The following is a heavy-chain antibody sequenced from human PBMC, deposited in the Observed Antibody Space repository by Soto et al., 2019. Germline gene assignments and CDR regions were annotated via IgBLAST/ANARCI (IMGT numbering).Heavy chain of an antibody. CDR1: GFTFSDYY. J-gene: IGHJ4*02. CDR2: ISSSGSTI. Sequence: GGSLRLSCAASGFTFSDYYMSWIRQAPGKGLEWVSYISSSGSTIYYADSVKGRFTISRDNAKNSLYLQMNSLRAEDTAVYYCARDSHIVATIKNFDYWGQGTLVTVSS. D-gene: IGHD5-12*01. V-gene: IGHV3-11*01. CDR3: ARDSHIVATIKNFDY.